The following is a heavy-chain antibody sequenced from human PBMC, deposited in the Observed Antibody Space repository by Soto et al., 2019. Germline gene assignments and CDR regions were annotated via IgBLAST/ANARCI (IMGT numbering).Heavy chain of an antibody. CDR2: IWYDGSNK. J-gene: IGHJ6*02. D-gene: IGHD3-9*01. CDR1: GFTFSSYG. V-gene: IGHV3-33*01. CDR3: ARDLSRPPDWYYYGMDV. Sequence: ESVGGVVQPGRSLRLSCAASGFTFSSYGMHWVRQAPGKGLEWVAVIWYDGSNKYYADSVKGRFTISRDNSKNTLYLQMNSLRAEDTAVYYWARDLSRPPDWYYYGMDVWGQGTTVTVSS.